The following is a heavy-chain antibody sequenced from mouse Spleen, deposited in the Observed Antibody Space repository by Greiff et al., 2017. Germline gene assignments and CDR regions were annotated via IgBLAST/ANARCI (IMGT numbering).Heavy chain of an antibody. D-gene: IGHD2-14*01. V-gene: IGHV1-52*01. Sequence: QVQLKQPGAELVRPGSSVKLSCKASGYTFTSYWMHWVKQRPIQGLEWIGNIDPSDSETHYNQKFKDKATLTVDKSSSTAYMQLSSLTSEDSAVYYCARPLHYRYAMDYWGQGTSVTVSS. CDR3: ARPLHYRYAMDY. CDR2: IDPSDSET. J-gene: IGHJ4*01. CDR1: GYTFTSYW.